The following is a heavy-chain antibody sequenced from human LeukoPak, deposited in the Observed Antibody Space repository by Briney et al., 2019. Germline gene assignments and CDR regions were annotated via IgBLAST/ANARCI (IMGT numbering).Heavy chain of an antibody. CDR1: GYTFTSYY. CDR3: ARVRAFDDFWSGYYTYYYYYMDV. V-gene: IGHV1-46*01. Sequence: ASVKVSCKASGYTFTSYYMHWVRQAPGQGLEWMGIINPSGGSTSYAQKFQGRVTMTRDTSTSTVYMELSSLRSDDTAVYYCARVRAFDDFWSGYYTYYYYYMDVWGKGTTVTVSS. CDR2: INPSGGST. J-gene: IGHJ6*03. D-gene: IGHD3-3*01.